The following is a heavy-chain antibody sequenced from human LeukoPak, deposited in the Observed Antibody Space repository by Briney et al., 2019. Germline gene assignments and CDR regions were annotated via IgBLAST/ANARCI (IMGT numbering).Heavy chain of an antibody. J-gene: IGHJ4*02. CDR1: GDSVSSNSAA. CDR2: TYYRSKRYN. CDR3: ARVGVALRYFDWSYYFDY. D-gene: IGHD3-9*01. Sequence: SQTLSLTCAISGDSVSSNSAAWNWIRQSPSRGLEWLGRTYYRSKRYNDYAVSVKSRITINPDTSKNQFSLQLNSVTPEDTAVYYCARVGVALRYFDWSYYFDYWGQGTLVTVSS. V-gene: IGHV6-1*01.